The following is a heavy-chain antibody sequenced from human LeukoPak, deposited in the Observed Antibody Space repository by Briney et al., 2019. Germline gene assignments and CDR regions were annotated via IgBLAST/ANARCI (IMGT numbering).Heavy chain of an antibody. V-gene: IGHV3-73*01. CDR3: TSLGGYPDY. J-gene: IGHJ4*02. Sequence: GGSLRLSCAASGFTFSGSAMHWVRQASGKGLVWVGRIRSKANSYATAYAASVKGRFTISRDDSKNTAYLQMNSLKTEDTAVYYCTSLGGYPDYWGQGTLVTVSS. CDR1: GFTFSGSA. CDR2: IRSKANSYAT. D-gene: IGHD5-12*01.